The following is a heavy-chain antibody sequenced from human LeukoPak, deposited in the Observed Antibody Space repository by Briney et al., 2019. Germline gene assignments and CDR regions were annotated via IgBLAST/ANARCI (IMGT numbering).Heavy chain of an antibody. J-gene: IGHJ4*02. D-gene: IGHD6-6*01. V-gene: IGHV3-7*01. CDR2: IQQDGSEK. CDR1: GFTFRSYW. Sequence: GGSLRLSCAVSGFTFRSYWMSWVRQAPGKGLEWVVNIQQDGSEKYYVDSVKGRFTISRDNAKNSLYLQMNSLRAEDTAVYYCARELGSYSSSSQGDYWGQGTLVTVSS. CDR3: ARELGSYSSSSQGDY.